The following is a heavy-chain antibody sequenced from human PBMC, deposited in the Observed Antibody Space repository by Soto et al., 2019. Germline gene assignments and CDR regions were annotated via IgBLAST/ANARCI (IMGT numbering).Heavy chain of an antibody. Sequence: QVTLKESGPVLVKPTETLTLTCTVSGFSLSNARMGVSWIRQPPGKALEWLAHIFSNDEKSYSTSLKSRLTISKDTXXSXVGXTMTNMDPVDPATYYCARIPRILWFGELWFPYFDYWGQGTLVTVSS. D-gene: IGHD3-10*01. J-gene: IGHJ4*02. CDR3: ARIPRILWFGELWFPYFDY. CDR1: GFSLSNARMG. V-gene: IGHV2-26*01. CDR2: IFSNDEK.